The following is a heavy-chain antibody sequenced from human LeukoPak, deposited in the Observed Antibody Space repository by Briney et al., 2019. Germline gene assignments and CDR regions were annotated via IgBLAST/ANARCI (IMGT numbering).Heavy chain of an antibody. Sequence: PSETLSLTCTVSGASIRSYYWSWIRQPPGKGLEWIGYIYSSGSSNYNPSLRSRVTISLDTSKNQFSLKLNSVTAAVTAVYYCARHPLLGSYWYFDLWGRGTLVTVYS. J-gene: IGHJ2*01. V-gene: IGHV4-4*09. D-gene: IGHD1-26*01. CDR2: IYSSGSS. CDR3: ARHPLLGSYWYFDL. CDR1: GASIRSYY.